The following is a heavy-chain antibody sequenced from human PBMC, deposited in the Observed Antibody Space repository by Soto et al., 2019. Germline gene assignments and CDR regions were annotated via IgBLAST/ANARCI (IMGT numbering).Heavy chain of an antibody. Sequence: SETLSLTCTVSGGSISSSSYYWGWIRQPPGKGLEWIGSIYYSGSTNYNPSLKSRVTISVDTSKNQFSLKLSSVTAADTAVYYCARLRYSSGWHDAFFDYWGQGTLVTVSS. D-gene: IGHD6-19*01. V-gene: IGHV4-39*07. J-gene: IGHJ4*02. CDR2: IYYSGST. CDR1: GGSISSSSYY. CDR3: ARLRYSSGWHDAFFDY.